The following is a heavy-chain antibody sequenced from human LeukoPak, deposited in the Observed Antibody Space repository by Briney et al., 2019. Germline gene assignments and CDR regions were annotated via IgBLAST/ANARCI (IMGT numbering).Heavy chain of an antibody. CDR2: IYYSGST. J-gene: IGHJ6*02. V-gene: IGHV4-61*01. Sequence: SETLSLTCTVSGGSVSSGSYYWSWIRQPPGEGLEWIGYIYYSGSTNYNPSLKSRVTISVDTSKNQFSLKLSSVTAADTAVYYCASRTYYDFWSGLYYYYGVDVWGQGTTVTVSS. D-gene: IGHD3-3*01. CDR3: ASRTYYDFWSGLYYYYGVDV. CDR1: GGSVSSGSYY.